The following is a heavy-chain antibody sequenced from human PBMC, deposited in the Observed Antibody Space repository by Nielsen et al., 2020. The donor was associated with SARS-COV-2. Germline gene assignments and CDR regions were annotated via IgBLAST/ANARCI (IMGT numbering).Heavy chain of an antibody. CDR3: AKGRGRGYSSGWYYFDY. J-gene: IGHJ4*02. V-gene: IGHV3-30*18. CDR2: ISYDGSNK. Sequence: LKISCAASGFTFSSYGMHWVRQAPGKGLEWVAVISYDGSNKYYADSVKGRFTISRDNSKNTLYLQMNSLRAEDTAVYYCAKGRGRGYSSGWYYFDYWGQGTLVTVSS. CDR1: GFTFSSYG. D-gene: IGHD6-19*01.